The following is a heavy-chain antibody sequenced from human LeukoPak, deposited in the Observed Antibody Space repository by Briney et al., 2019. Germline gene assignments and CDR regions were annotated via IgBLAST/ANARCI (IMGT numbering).Heavy chain of an antibody. Sequence: SETLSLTCAVYGGSFSGYYWSWIRQPPGKGLEWIGEINHSGSTNYNPSLKSRVTISVDTSKNQFSLKLSSVTAADTAVYYCARADGGYYYYYYYMDVWGKGTTVTVSS. D-gene: IGHD4-23*01. CDR3: ARADGGYYYYYYYMDV. CDR2: INHSGST. CDR1: GGSFSGYY. J-gene: IGHJ6*03. V-gene: IGHV4-34*01.